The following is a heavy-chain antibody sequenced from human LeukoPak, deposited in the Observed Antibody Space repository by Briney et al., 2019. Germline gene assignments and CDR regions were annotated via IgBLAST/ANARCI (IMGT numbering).Heavy chain of an antibody. CDR2: TYYRSKWYH. Sequence: SQTLSLTCAISGDSVSSNSAAWSWIRQSPSRGLEWLGRTYYRSKWYHDYAGSVKSRIIVNPDTSKNHFSLQLNSVTPEDTAVYYCARDHRYGMDVWGQGTTVTFSS. CDR1: GDSVSSNSAA. V-gene: IGHV6-1*01. CDR3: ARDHRYGMDV. J-gene: IGHJ6*02.